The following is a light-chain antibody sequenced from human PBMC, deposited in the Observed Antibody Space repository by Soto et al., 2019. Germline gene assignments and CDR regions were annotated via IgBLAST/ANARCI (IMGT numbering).Light chain of an antibody. CDR1: QSVLYSSNNKHH. V-gene: IGKV4-1*01. Sequence: DIVMTQSPDSLAVSLGERATIKCKSSQSVLYSSNNKHHLAWYQQKPGQPPKLLIYWASARESGVPDRFSGSGSGTDFTLTISSLQAEDVVVYYCQQYYITPLTFGGGTKVEIK. CDR2: WAS. J-gene: IGKJ4*01. CDR3: QQYYITPLT.